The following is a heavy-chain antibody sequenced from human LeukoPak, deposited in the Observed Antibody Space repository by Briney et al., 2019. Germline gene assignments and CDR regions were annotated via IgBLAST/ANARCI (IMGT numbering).Heavy chain of an antibody. Sequence: PGGSLSLSCAASGFTFSSYGMHWVRQAPGKGLEWVAFIRYDGNNKYYADSVKGRFTISRDNSKNTLYLQMNSLRAEDTAVYYCAREHGSAGVDAFDIWGQGTMVTVSS. J-gene: IGHJ3*02. CDR2: IRYDGNNK. V-gene: IGHV3-30*02. CDR1: GFTFSSYG. CDR3: AREHGSAGVDAFDI. D-gene: IGHD3-10*01.